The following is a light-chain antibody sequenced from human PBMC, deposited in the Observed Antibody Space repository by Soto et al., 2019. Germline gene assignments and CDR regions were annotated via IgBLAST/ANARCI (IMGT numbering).Light chain of an antibody. J-gene: IGLJ2*01. CDR2: RNN. CDR1: SSNIGTYS. Sequence: QPVLTQPPSASGTPGQRVTISCSGSSSNIGTYSVSWYQQFPGTAPKLLIHRNNQRPSGVPDRFSGAKSGTSASLAISGLRSEDAADYYCQSYDNSLLAYVFGGGTKLTVL. V-gene: IGLV1-47*01. CDR3: QSYDNSLLAYV.